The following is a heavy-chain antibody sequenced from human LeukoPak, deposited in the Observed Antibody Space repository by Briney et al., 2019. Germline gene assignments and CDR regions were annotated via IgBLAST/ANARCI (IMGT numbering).Heavy chain of an antibody. Sequence: PSQTLSLTCTVSGGSISSGSYYWSWIRQPAGKGLEWIGRIYTSGSTNYNPSLKSRVTISVDTSKNQFSLKLSSVTAADTAVYYCARVPSHDMLDAFDIWGQGTMVTVSS. CDR1: GGSISSGSYY. D-gene: IGHD3-9*01. J-gene: IGHJ3*02. V-gene: IGHV4-61*02. CDR2: IYTSGST. CDR3: ARVPSHDMLDAFDI.